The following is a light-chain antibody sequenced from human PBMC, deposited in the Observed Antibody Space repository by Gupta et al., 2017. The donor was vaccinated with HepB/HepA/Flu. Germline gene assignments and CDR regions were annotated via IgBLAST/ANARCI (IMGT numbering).Light chain of an antibody. CDR2: WAS. CDR1: QSGLYSSKNKNY. J-gene: IGKJ1*01. CDR3: QQDNSTPWT. Sequence: DIVMTQSPDSLAVSLGERATINCKSSQSGLYSSKNKNYLAWYQQKPGQPPKLLIYWASTRESGVPDRFSGSGSGTDFTLTISSRQAEDVAVYYCQQDNSTPWTFGQGTKVEIK. V-gene: IGKV4-1*01.